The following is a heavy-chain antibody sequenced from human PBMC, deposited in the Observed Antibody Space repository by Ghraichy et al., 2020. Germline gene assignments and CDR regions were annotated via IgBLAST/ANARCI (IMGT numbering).Heavy chain of an antibody. Sequence: SQTLSLTCTVSGGSISSSSYYWGWIRQPPGKGLEWIGSIYYSGSTYYNPSLKSRVTISVDTSKNQFSLKLSSVTAADTAVDYCARPTTYYYDNSGYSSTYYFDYWGQGTLVTVSS. CDR3: ARPTTYYYDNSGYSSTYYFDY. D-gene: IGHD3-22*01. J-gene: IGHJ4*02. CDR1: GGSISSSSYY. V-gene: IGHV4-39*01. CDR2: IYYSGST.